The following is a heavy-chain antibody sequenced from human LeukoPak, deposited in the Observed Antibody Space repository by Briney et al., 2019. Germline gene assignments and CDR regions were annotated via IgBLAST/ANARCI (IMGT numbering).Heavy chain of an antibody. V-gene: IGHV1-69*05. CDR3: AREYYDSSGYSRGTFIC. D-gene: IGHD3-22*01. CDR2: IIPIFGTA. CDR1: GGTFSSYA. Sequence: SVKVSCKASGGTFSSYAISWVRQAPGQGLEWMGGIIPIFGTANYAQKFQGRVTITTDESTSTAYMELSSLRSEDTAVYYCAREYYDSSGYSRGTFICWGQGTLVTVSS. J-gene: IGHJ4*02.